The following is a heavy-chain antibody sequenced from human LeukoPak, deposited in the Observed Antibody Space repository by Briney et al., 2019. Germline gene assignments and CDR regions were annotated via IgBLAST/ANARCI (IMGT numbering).Heavy chain of an antibody. V-gene: IGHV4-30-4*08. D-gene: IGHD6-19*01. Sequence: SQTLSLTCTVSGDSISSGDYYWSWIRQPPGKGLEWIGYIYNSGSTYYNPSLKSRVTISVDTFKNQFSLKLSSVTAADTAVYYCASGLGSGWSPHDAFDIWGQGTMVTVSS. J-gene: IGHJ3*02. CDR3: ASGLGSGWSPHDAFDI. CDR2: IYNSGST. CDR1: GDSISSGDYY.